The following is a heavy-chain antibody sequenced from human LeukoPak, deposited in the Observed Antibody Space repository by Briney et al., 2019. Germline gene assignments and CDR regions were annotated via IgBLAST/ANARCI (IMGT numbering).Heavy chain of an antibody. CDR2: INMDGGET. J-gene: IGHJ4*02. CDR1: GFTFSNYW. CDR3: ARDKVTY. V-gene: IGHV3-7*01. Sequence: GGSLRLXCAASGFTFSNYWMSWVRQALGKGLEWVAHINMDGGETYYVDSVKGRFTISRDNAKNSLYLQMNSLRVEDTAVYYCARDKVTYWGQGTLVTVSS.